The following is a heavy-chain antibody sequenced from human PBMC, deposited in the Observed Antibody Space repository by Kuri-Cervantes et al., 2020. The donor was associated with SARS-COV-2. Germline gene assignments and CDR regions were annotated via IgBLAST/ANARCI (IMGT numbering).Heavy chain of an antibody. CDR1: GFTFSSYS. Sequence: GGSLRLSCAASGFTFSSYSMNWVRQAPGRGLEGVSSISSSSSYIYYADSVKGRFTISRDNAKNSLYLQMNSLRAEDTAVYYCARAGITMVQGVNLYYYYYMDVWGKGTTVTVSS. J-gene: IGHJ6*03. CDR2: ISSSSSYI. CDR3: ARAGITMVQGVNLYYYYYMDV. D-gene: IGHD3-10*01. V-gene: IGHV3-21*01.